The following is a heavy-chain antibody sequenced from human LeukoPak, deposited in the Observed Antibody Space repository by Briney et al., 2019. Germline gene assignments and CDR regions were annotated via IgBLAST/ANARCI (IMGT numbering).Heavy chain of an antibody. D-gene: IGHD5-18*01. J-gene: IGHJ4*02. CDR1: GFTFSSYA. Sequence: GGSLRLSCAASGFTFSSYAMHWVRQAPGKGLEWVAVISYDGSNKYYADSVKGRFTISRDNSKNTLYLQMNSLRAEDTAVYYCARDLSANTAIMDYWGQGTLVTVS. V-gene: IGHV3-30*04. CDR2: ISYDGSNK. CDR3: ARDLSANTAIMDY.